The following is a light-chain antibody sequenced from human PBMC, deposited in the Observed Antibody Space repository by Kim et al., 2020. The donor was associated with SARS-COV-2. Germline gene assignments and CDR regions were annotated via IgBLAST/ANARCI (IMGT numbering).Light chain of an antibody. Sequence: QSIPLASPGSGSDVGGSSHVSWLQQYPGKAPKIMIYDVTKRPSGVSNLFSGSMSGNTASLTISGLQAEDEADYYCSSYTSTNTLVFGGGTQLTVL. J-gene: IGLJ2*01. CDR1: GSDVGGSSH. CDR3: SSYTSTNTLV. CDR2: DVT. V-gene: IGLV2-14*04.